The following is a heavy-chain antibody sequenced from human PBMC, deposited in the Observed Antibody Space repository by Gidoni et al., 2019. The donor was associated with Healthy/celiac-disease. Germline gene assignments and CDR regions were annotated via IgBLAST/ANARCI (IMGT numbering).Heavy chain of an antibody. CDR1: GFTFNSYA. CDR2: ISGNGGST. J-gene: IGHJ4*02. CDR3: AKDLGGGFYCSGGGCYSDY. Sequence: EVQLLESGGALAQPGGSLRLSCAASGFTFNSYAMSWVRQAPGQGLGGVAGISGNGGSTYYAESVKGRFNISREKSKNTGHLQLNSLRAEDTALYYCAKDLGGGFYCSGGGCYSDYWGQGTLVTVSS. V-gene: IGHV3-23*01. D-gene: IGHD2-15*01.